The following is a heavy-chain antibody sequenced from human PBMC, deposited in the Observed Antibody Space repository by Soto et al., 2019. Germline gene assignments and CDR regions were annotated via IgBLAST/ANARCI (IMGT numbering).Heavy chain of an antibody. CDR2: IYYSGST. J-gene: IGHJ4*02. CDR3: ARVTMVRDYNFDY. CDR1: GGSISSGDYY. V-gene: IGHV4-30-4*01. Sequence: SETLSLTCTVSGGSISSGDYYWSWIRQPPGKGLEWIGYIYYSGSTYYNPSLKSRVTISVDTSKNQFSLKLSSVTAADTAVYYCARVTMVRDYNFDYWGQGTLVTVSS. D-gene: IGHD3-10*01.